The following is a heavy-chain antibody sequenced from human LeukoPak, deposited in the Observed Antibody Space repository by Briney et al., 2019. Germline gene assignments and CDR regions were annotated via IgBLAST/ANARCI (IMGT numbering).Heavy chain of an antibody. CDR1: GFTFSSNA. CDR3: ARESRYYYGSGSYSSHYYFDY. CDR2: ISYDGSSE. D-gene: IGHD3-10*01. Sequence: GGSLRLSCAASGFTFSSNAMHWVRQAPGKGLEWVAVISYDGSSEYYADSVKGRFTISRDNSKNTLYLQMNSLRAEDTAVYYCARESRYYYGSGSYSSHYYFDYWGQGTLVTVSS. V-gene: IGHV3-30-3*01. J-gene: IGHJ4*02.